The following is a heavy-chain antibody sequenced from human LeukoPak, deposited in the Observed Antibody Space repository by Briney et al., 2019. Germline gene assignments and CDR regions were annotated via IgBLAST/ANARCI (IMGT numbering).Heavy chain of an antibody. CDR2: ISAYNGNT. V-gene: IGHV1-18*01. J-gene: IGHJ4*02. CDR3: ARSRANYGSGTPFGY. D-gene: IGHD3-10*01. Sequence: ASVKVSCKASGYTFTSYGISWVGQAPGQGLEWMGWISAYNGNTNYAQKLQGRVTMTTDTSTSTAYMELRSLRSDDTAVYYCARSRANYGSGTPFGYWGQGTLVTVSS. CDR1: GYTFTSYG.